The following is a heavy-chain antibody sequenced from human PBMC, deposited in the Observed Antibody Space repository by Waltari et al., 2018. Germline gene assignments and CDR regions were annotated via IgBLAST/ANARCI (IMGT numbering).Heavy chain of an antibody. Sequence: EVQLVESGGGLVQPGGSLKLSCAASGFIFSDSAMHWVRQAPGKGLEWVGRIRSKGNNYETSYAASVKGRFTISRDDSKNTAYLQMRSLKTEDTAVYYCTRHDSGGWYYFDYWGQGTLVTASS. CDR1: GFIFSDSA. V-gene: IGHV3-73*01. D-gene: IGHD3-22*01. CDR3: TRHDSGGWYYFDY. J-gene: IGHJ4*02. CDR2: IRSKGNNYET.